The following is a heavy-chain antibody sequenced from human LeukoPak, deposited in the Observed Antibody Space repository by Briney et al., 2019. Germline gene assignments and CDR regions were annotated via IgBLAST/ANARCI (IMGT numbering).Heavy chain of an antibody. J-gene: IGHJ1*01. D-gene: IGHD6-6*01. V-gene: IGHV3-66*01. CDR3: ARDHSPEYNSSAGYFQL. CDR1: GFTVSTNY. CDR2: IYSGGST. Sequence: GGSLRLSCAASGFTVSTNYMSWVRQAPGKGLEWVSVIYSGGSTYYADSVKGRFTSSRDNSKNTLYLQMNSLRAEDTAVYYCARDHSPEYNSSAGYFQLWGQGTLVTVFS.